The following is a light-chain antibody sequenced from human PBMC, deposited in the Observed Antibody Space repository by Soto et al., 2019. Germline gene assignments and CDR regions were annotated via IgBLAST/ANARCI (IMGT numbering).Light chain of an antibody. V-gene: IGLV4-69*01. J-gene: IGLJ2*01. CDR2: VNSEGSH. Sequence: QPVLTQSPSASASLGASVKLTCTLSSGHSNYAIAWHQQQPGKGPRYLMKVNSEGSHSKGDGIPDRFSGSSSGTERYLTISSLQSEDEADYYCQTWGTGFHVLLGGGTKLTVL. CDR3: QTWGTGFHVL. CDR1: SGHSNYA.